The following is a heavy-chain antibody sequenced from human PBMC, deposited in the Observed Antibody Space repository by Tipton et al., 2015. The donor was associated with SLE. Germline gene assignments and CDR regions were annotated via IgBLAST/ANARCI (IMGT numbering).Heavy chain of an antibody. CDR1: GFTFGAYA. CDR3: TRAQAGSKGWVTDD. CDR2: IRYKTYGGTP. V-gene: IGHV3-49*04. Sequence: SLRLSCTASGFTFGAYAMHWVRQAPGKGLEWVGFIRYKTYGGTPEDAASVKGRFTISRDDSKSIAYLQMNSLKTEDTAVYYGTRAQAGSKGWVTDDWGQGTLVTVSS. D-gene: IGHD1-26*01. J-gene: IGHJ4*02.